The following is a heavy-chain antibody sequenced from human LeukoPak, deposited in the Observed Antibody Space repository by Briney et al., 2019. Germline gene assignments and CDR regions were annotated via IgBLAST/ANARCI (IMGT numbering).Heavy chain of an antibody. D-gene: IGHD6-13*01. Sequence: PSETLSLTCAVYGGSFSGYYWSWIRQPPGKGLEWIGELNHSGSTNYNPALKSQVTISVDTSKNQFSLNLRSVTAADTAGYYCARSTSTWSRPHFGSWGQGTLVTVSS. CDR3: ARSTSTWSRPHFGS. J-gene: IGHJ4*02. V-gene: IGHV4-34*01. CDR1: GGSFSGYY. CDR2: LNHSGST.